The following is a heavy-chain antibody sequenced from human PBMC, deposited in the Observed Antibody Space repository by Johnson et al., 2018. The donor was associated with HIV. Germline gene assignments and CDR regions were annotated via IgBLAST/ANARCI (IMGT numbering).Heavy chain of an antibody. CDR1: GFTFSSYA. V-gene: IGHV3-9*01. D-gene: IGHD6-6*01. CDR3: AKLIHEGLVDLVDAFDI. Sequence: VQLVESGGGLVQPGGSLRLSCAASGFTFSSYAMHWVRQAPGKGLEWVSGISWNSGSIGYADSVKGRFPISRDNAKNSLYLQMNSLSAEDTALYYCAKLIHEGLVDLVDAFDIWGQGTMVTVSS. CDR2: ISWNSGSI. J-gene: IGHJ3*02.